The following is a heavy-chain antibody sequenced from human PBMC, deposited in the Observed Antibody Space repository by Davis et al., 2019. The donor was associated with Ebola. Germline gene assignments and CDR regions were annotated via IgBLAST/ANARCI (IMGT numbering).Heavy chain of an antibody. CDR2: IVVGSGNT. V-gene: IGHV1-58*01. J-gene: IGHJ6*03. D-gene: IGHD3-10*01. CDR3: AADVLGVRGVIIKENPQNYYYYMDV. CDR1: GFTFTSSA. Sequence: SVKVSCKASGFTFTSSAVQWVRQARGQRLEWIGWIVVGSGNTNYAQKFQERVTITRDMSTSTAYMELSSLRSEDTAVYYCAADVLGVRGVIIKENPQNYYYYMDVWGKGTTVTVSS.